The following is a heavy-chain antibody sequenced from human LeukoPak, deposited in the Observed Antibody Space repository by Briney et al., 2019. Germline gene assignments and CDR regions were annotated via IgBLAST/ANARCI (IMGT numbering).Heavy chain of an antibody. D-gene: IGHD3-10*01. J-gene: IGHJ6*02. Sequence: GASVKVSCMASGYTFIGYYMRWVRQAPGQGLEWMGWINPNSGGTDYEQKFQGRVTMTRDTSISTAYMELSRLRSDDTAVYYCVRDRYYGSGSFHLKDVWGQGTTVTVSS. CDR1: GYTFIGYY. V-gene: IGHV1-2*02. CDR2: INPNSGGT. CDR3: VRDRYYGSGSFHLKDV.